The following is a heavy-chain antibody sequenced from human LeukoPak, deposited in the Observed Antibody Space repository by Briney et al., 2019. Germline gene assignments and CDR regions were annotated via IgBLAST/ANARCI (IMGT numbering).Heavy chain of an antibody. CDR3: AKSSGSYRRPYDY. V-gene: IGHV3-33*06. D-gene: IGHD1-26*01. Sequence: GGSLRLSCAASGFTFSNYAMHWVRQAPGKGLEWVSVIWYGGGNKYYADSVKGRFTISRDNSESTLYLQMNSLRADDTAVYYCAKSSGSYRRPYDYWGQGTLVTVSS. J-gene: IGHJ4*02. CDR1: GFTFSNYA. CDR2: IWYGGGNK.